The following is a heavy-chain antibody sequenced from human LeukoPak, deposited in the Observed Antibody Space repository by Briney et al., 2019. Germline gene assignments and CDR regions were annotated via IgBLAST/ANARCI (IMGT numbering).Heavy chain of an antibody. CDR1: GFTFSSYS. D-gene: IGHD3-3*01. J-gene: IGHJ6*03. CDR2: ISSSSSTI. CDR3: ARREYDFWSGYYPAYYYYYMDV. Sequence: TGGSLRLSCAASGFTFSSYSMNWVRQAPGKGLEWVSYISSSSSTIYYADSVKGRFTISRDNAKNSLYLQMNSLRAEDTAVYYCARREYDFWSGYYPAYYYYYMDVWGKGTTVTVSS. V-gene: IGHV3-48*01.